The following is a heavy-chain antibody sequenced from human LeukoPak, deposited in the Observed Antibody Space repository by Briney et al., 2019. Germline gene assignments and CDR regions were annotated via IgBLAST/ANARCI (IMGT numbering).Heavy chain of an antibody. CDR3: ARVTNYYDAMFDY. V-gene: IGHV1-2*02. CDR2: INPNSGGT. J-gene: IGHJ4*02. D-gene: IGHD3-22*01. Sequence: ASVKVSCKASGYTFTGYYMHWVRQAPGQGLEWMGWINPNSGGTNYAQRFQGRVTMTRDTSISTAYMELSRLRSDDTAVYYCARVTNYYDAMFDYWGQGTLVTVSS. CDR1: GYTFTGYY.